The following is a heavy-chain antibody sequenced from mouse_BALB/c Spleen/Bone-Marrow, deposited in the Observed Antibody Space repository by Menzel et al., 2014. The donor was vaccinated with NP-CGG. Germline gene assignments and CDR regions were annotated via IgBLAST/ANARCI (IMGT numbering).Heavy chain of an antibody. CDR1: GFSLXGYG. CDR3: AREPHYYAMDY. Sequence: QVQLKQSGPGLVAPSQSLSITCTVSGFSLXGYGVNWVRQPPGKGLEWLGVIWGDGSTDYNSALKSRLSISKDNSKSQVFLKMNSLQTDDTARYYCAREPHYYAMDYWGQGTSVTVSS. CDR2: IWGDGST. V-gene: IGHV2-6-7*01. J-gene: IGHJ4*01.